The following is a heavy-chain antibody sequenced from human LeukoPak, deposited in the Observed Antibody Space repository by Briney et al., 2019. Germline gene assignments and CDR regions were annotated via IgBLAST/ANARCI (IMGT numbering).Heavy chain of an antibody. Sequence: GGSLRLSCAASGFTFSIYSMHSVRPAPGKGLEWVSYISSSSSTIKYADSVKGRFTISRDNAKNSLFLQMNSLRDEDTAVYYGARAKDNYYGSGSYDWGQGTLVTVSS. D-gene: IGHD3-10*01. J-gene: IGHJ4*02. CDR2: ISSSSSTI. V-gene: IGHV3-48*02. CDR3: ARAKDNYYGSGSYD. CDR1: GFTFSIYS.